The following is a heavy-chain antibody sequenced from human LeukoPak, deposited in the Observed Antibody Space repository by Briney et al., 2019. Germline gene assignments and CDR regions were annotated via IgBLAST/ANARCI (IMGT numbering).Heavy chain of an antibody. Sequence: GGSLRLSCAASGFTFSSYSMNWVRQAPGKGLEWVAVIWYDGSNKYYADSVKGRFTISRDNSKNTLYLQMNSLRAEDTAVYYCARDTAMVSDYWGQGTLVTVSS. CDR3: ARDTAMVSDY. V-gene: IGHV3-33*08. CDR2: IWYDGSNK. D-gene: IGHD5-18*01. CDR1: GFTFSSYS. J-gene: IGHJ4*02.